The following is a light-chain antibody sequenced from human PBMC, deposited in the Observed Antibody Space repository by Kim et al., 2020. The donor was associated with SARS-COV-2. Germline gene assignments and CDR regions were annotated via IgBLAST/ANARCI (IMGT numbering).Light chain of an antibody. Sequence: SAAVGDRVTITCRASQSISSWLAWYQQKPGKAPKLLIYKASSLESGVPSRFGGSGSGTEFTLTISSLQPDDFATYYCQQYNSYAYSFGQGTKLEI. J-gene: IGKJ2*03. CDR3: QQYNSYAYS. CDR2: KAS. CDR1: QSISSW. V-gene: IGKV1-5*03.